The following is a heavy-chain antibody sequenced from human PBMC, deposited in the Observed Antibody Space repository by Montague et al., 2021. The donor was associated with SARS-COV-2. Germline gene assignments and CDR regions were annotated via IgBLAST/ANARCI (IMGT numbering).Heavy chain of an antibody. CDR3: ARAGITIFGVVSHYDY. D-gene: IGHD3-3*01. J-gene: IGHJ4*02. Sequence: TLSLTCTVSGGSISSGGYYWIWIRQHTGKGLVWNVYNNYSGSTNYNPSLKSRVTVSVDTSKNQFSLKLSSVTAADTAAYYCARAGITIFGVVSHYDYWGQGTLVTVSS. CDR2: NNYSGST. CDR1: GGSISSGGYY. V-gene: IGHV4-31*03.